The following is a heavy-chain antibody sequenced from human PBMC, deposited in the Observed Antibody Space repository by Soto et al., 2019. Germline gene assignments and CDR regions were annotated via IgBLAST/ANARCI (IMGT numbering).Heavy chain of an antibody. CDR1: GGSISSYY. Sequence: PSETLSLTCTVSGGSISSYYWSWIRQPAGKGLEWIGRIYYSGSTYYNPSLKSRVTISVDTSKNQFSLKLSSVTAADTAVYYCARQVASMVGYYYYGMDVWGQGTKVTVSS. D-gene: IGHD2-15*01. CDR2: IYYSGST. J-gene: IGHJ6*02. CDR3: ARQVASMVGYYYYGMDV. V-gene: IGHV4-59*05.